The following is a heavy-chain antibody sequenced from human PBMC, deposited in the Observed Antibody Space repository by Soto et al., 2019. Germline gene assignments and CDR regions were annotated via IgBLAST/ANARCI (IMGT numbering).Heavy chain of an antibody. V-gene: IGHV4-59*01. J-gene: IGHJ5*02. CDR1: GGSISSYY. D-gene: IGHD6-13*01. CDR2: IYYSGST. Sequence: SETLSLTCTVSGGSISSYYWSWIRQPPGKGLEWIGYIYYSGSTNYNPSLKSRVTISVDTSKNQFSLKLSSVTAADTAVYYCARDFYSSSWYGWLDPWGQGTLVPVSS. CDR3: ARDFYSSSWYGWLDP.